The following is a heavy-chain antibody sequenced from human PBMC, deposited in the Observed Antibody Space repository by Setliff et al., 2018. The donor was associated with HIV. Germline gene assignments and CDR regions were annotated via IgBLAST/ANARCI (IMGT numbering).Heavy chain of an antibody. D-gene: IGHD6-13*01. Sequence: SETLSLTCTVSGGSISSGSYYWGWIRQPPGKGLEWIGSIYYSGSTYYNPSLKSRVTISVDTSKNQFSLKLSSVTAADTAVYYCASITGSSFDYWGQGTLVTV. CDR1: GGSISSGSYY. CDR3: ASITGSSFDY. J-gene: IGHJ4*02. CDR2: IYYSGST. V-gene: IGHV4-39*01.